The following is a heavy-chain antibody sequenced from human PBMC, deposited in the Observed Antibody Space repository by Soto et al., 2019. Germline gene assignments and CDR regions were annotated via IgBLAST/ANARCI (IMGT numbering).Heavy chain of an antibody. J-gene: IGHJ4*02. Sequence: EVQLVESGGGLVQPGGSLRLSCAASGFTFSSYWMHWVRQAPGKGLVWVSRINSDGSSTSYVDSVKGRFTISRDNAKNTLYVQMNSLSAEDTAVYYCARGDGYNTFDFWGQGTLVTVSS. CDR1: GFTFSSYW. CDR2: INSDGSST. D-gene: IGHD5-12*01. V-gene: IGHV3-74*01. CDR3: ARGDGYNTFDF.